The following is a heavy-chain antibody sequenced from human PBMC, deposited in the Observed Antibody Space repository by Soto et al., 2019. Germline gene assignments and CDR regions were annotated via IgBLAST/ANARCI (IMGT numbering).Heavy chain of an antibody. Sequence: ASVKVSCKASGGTISSYAISWVRQAPGQGLEWMGGIIPIFGTATYAQKFQGRVTITADESTSTAYMELRRLRSEDTAVYYCARDTGFYDSSGYDPLRDGMDVWGQGTTVTVSS. D-gene: IGHD3-22*01. CDR1: GGTISSYA. V-gene: IGHV1-69*13. CDR2: IIPIFGTA. J-gene: IGHJ6*02. CDR3: ARDTGFYDSSGYDPLRDGMDV.